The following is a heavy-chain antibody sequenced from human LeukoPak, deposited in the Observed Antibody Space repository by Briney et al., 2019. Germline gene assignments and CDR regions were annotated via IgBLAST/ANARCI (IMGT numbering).Heavy chain of an antibody. CDR2: IYSGDST. CDR1: GFTFSSHA. J-gene: IGHJ4*02. CDR3: ARVNLIYYYDSSGYFDY. D-gene: IGHD3-22*01. Sequence: PGGSLRLSCAASGFTFSSHAMSWVRQAPGKGLEWVSVIYSGDSTYYADSVKGRFTISRDNSKNTLYLQMNSLRAEDTAVYYCARVNLIYYYDSSGYFDYWGQGTLVTVSS. V-gene: IGHV3-66*01.